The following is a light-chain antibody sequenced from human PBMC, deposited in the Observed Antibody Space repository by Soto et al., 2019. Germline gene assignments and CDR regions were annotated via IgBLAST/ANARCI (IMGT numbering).Light chain of an antibody. Sequence: QSVLTQPASVSGSPGQSITISCTGTNSDVGGYNFVSWYQHHPGKAPKLMIYEVSDRPSGVSNRFSGSKSGNTASLTISGLQAEDEADYYCSSYTSSTTHVVFGGGTKVTVL. CDR2: EVS. CDR3: SSYTSSTTHVV. CDR1: NSDVGGYNF. J-gene: IGLJ2*01. V-gene: IGLV2-14*01.